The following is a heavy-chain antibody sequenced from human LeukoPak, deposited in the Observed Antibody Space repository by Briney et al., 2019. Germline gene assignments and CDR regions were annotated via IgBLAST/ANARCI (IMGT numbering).Heavy chain of an antibody. CDR3: ARPALYCSSTVCPPYMDV. V-gene: IGHV5-51*01. CDR1: GYTFTGDW. J-gene: IGHJ6*03. CDR2: IYPRDSDT. Sequence: GESLKISCKASGYTFTGDWIGWVRQMPGKGLEWMGIIYPRDSDTKYNAPFQGQVTISADKSISTAYLQWGSLKASDTATYYCARPALYCSSTVCPPYMDVWGKGTTVTVSS. D-gene: IGHD2-2*01.